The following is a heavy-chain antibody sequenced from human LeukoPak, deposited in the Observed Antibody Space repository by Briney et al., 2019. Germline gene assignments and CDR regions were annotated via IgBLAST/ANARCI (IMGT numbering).Heavy chain of an antibody. J-gene: IGHJ4*02. D-gene: IGHD6-19*01. Sequence: SVKVSCRASGGTFSRYAISWVRQAPGQGLEWMGGIIPMFGIANYAQKFQGRVTITADESTSTAYMELSSLRSEDTAVYYCARDRPYTGGWRGFDYWGQGTLVTVSS. CDR2: IIPMFGIA. CDR3: ARDRPYTGGWRGFDY. V-gene: IGHV1-69*13. CDR1: GGTFSRYA.